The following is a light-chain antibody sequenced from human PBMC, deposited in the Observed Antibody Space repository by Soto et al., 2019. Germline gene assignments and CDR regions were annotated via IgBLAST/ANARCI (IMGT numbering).Light chain of an antibody. Sequence: EIVLTQSPGTLSLSPGERATLSWRASQSVSSNFLAWYQRKPGQAPRLLIYGASSRATGIPDRFSGSGSGTDFTLSISRLEPEDFAVYYCQQYGTSPVTFGGGTKVDI. CDR2: GAS. CDR1: QSVSSNF. CDR3: QQYGTSPVT. J-gene: IGKJ4*01. V-gene: IGKV3-20*01.